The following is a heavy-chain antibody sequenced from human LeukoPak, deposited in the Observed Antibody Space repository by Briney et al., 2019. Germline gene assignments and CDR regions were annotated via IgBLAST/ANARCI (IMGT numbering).Heavy chain of an antibody. CDR2: ISWNSGSI. V-gene: IGHV3-9*01. D-gene: IGHD1-26*01. CDR3: AKDTSPRNSGSYSHFDY. CDR1: GVTFDDYA. Sequence: PGGSLRLSCAASGVTFDDYAMHWVRQAPGKGLEWVSGISWNSGSIGYADSVKGRFTISRDNAKNSLYLQMNSLRAEDTALYSCAKDTSPRNSGSYSHFDYWGQGTLVTVSS. J-gene: IGHJ4*02.